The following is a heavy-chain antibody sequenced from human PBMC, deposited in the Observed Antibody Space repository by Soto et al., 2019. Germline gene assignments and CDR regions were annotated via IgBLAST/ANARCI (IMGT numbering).Heavy chain of an antibody. V-gene: IGHV4-34*01. CDR3: ARGRHCSSTSCYTYYYYYYGMDV. CDR2: INHSGST. Sequence: KPSETLSLTCAVYGGSFSGYYWSWIRQPPGKGLEWIGEINHSGSTNYNPSLKSRVTISVDTSKNQFSLKLSSVTAADTAVYYCARGRHCSSTSCYTYYYYYYGMDVWGQGTTVTVSS. D-gene: IGHD2-2*02. J-gene: IGHJ6*02. CDR1: GGSFSGYY.